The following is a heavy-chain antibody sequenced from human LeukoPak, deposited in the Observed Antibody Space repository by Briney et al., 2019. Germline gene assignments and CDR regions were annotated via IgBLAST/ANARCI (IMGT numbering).Heavy chain of an antibody. D-gene: IGHD6-19*01. Sequence: PSETLSLTCTVSGGSISSYYWSWIRQPPGKGLEWIGYIYYSGSTNYNPSLKSRVTISVDTSKNQFSLKLSSVTAADTAVYYCARVGSGGWTDYWGQGTLVTVSS. J-gene: IGHJ4*02. CDR1: GGSISSYY. CDR2: IYYSGST. V-gene: IGHV4-59*01. CDR3: ARVGSGGWTDY.